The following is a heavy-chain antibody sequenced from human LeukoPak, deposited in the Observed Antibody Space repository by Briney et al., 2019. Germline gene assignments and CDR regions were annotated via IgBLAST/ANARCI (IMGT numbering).Heavy chain of an antibody. CDR2: IYYSGST. CDR3: ATSVEREDTAMVDAAFDI. V-gene: IGHV4-39*07. D-gene: IGHD5-18*01. Sequence: SETLSLTCTVSGGSISSSSYYWGWIRQPPGKGLEWIGSIYYSGSTYYNPSLKSRVTISVDTSKNQFSLKLSSVTAADAAVYYCATSVEREDTAMVDAAFDIWGQGTMVTVSS. J-gene: IGHJ3*02. CDR1: GGSISSSSYY.